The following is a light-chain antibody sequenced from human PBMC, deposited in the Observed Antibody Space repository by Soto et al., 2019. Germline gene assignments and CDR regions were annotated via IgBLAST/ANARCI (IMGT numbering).Light chain of an antibody. CDR3: QSYDNSLSGYVI. J-gene: IGLJ2*01. V-gene: IGLV1-40*01. Sequence: QSVLTQPPSVSGAPGQRVTISCTGSSSNIGAGYDVHWYQQLPRKAPKVLIYGNSNRPSGVPDRISGSKSGTSASLAITGLQAEDEADYYCQSYDNSLSGYVIFGGGTQLTVL. CDR2: GNS. CDR1: SSNIGAGYD.